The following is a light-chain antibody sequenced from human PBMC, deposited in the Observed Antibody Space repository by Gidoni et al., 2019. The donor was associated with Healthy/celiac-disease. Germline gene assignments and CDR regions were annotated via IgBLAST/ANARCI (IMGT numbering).Light chain of an antibody. J-gene: IGLJ2*01. CDR3: QSYDSRLSGYVV. CDR2: GNS. Sequence: QSVLTQPPSVSGDPGQRVTISCTGSSSNIGAGYDVQWYQQLPGTAPKLLIYGNSNRPSAVPVRFSGSKSGTSASLAITRLQAEDEADYSCQSYDSRLSGYVVFGGGTKLTVL. CDR1: SSNIGAGYD. V-gene: IGLV1-40*01.